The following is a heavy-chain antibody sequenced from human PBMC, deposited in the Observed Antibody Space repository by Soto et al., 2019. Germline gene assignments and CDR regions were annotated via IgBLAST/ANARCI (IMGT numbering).Heavy chain of an antibody. CDR1: GFTFSSYW. V-gene: IGHV3-48*01. Sequence: GGSLRLSCAASGFTFSSYWMHWVRQAPGKGLVWVSFINTVRSSTNYADSVRGRFTISRDNAKNSLYLQMNSLRAEDTAIYYCTGGGVSSGPGYWGQGTLVTVSS. CDR3: TGGGVSSGPGY. D-gene: IGHD3-22*01. CDR2: INTVRSST. J-gene: IGHJ4*02.